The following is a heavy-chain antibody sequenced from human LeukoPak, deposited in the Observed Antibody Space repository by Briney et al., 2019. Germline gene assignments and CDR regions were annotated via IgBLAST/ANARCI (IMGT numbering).Heavy chain of an antibody. D-gene: IGHD3-22*01. V-gene: IGHV4-4*07. Sequence: SETLSLTCTVSGGSISSYYWSWIRQPAGKGLEWIGRIYTSGSTNYNPSLKSRVTMSVDTSKSQLSLKLSSVTAADTAVYYCAGYYYDSSGCSSPPDIWGQGTMVTVSS. CDR1: GGSISSYY. CDR3: AGYYYDSSGCSSPPDI. J-gene: IGHJ3*02. CDR2: IYTSGST.